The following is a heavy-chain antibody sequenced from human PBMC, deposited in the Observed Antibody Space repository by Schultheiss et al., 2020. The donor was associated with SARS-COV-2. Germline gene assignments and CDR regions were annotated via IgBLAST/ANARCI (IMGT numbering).Heavy chain of an antibody. Sequence: KISCKASGYTFTSHGISWVRQAPGEGLEWMGGIIPIFGTANYAQKFQGRVTITADKSTSTAYMELSSLRSEDTAVYYCARFEAYCGGDCWWYFDLWGRGTLVTVSS. CDR1: GYTFTSHG. D-gene: IGHD2-21*02. CDR3: ARFEAYCGGDCWWYFDL. CDR2: IIPIFGTA. V-gene: IGHV1-69*06. J-gene: IGHJ2*01.